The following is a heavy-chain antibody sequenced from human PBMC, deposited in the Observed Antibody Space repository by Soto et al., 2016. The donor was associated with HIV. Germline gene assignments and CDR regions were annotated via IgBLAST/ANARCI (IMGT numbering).Heavy chain of an antibody. J-gene: IGHJ6*04. CDR1: TFTFSKYA. CDR3: ARDREIPYCSGGSCSFYYYGMDV. D-gene: IGHD2-15*01. CDR2: ISYDESNK. V-gene: IGHV3-30*14. Sequence: VQPVESGGGLVQPGRSLRLSCAASTFTFSKYAMHWVRQAPGKGLEWVAFISYDESNKYYADSVKGRSNIFRDNSKNTLFLQMNSLRAEDTAVYYCARDREIPYCSGGSCSFYYYGMDVVGPKGPRSIVSS.